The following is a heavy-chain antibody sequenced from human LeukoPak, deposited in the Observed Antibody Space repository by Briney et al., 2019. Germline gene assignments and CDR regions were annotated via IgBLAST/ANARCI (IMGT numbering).Heavy chain of an antibody. D-gene: IGHD4-17*01. CDR1: GFTFGDYA. CDR2: IRSKAYGGTT. J-gene: IGHJ6*04. Sequence: PGGSLRLSCTASGFTFGDYAMSWVRQAPGKGLEWVGFIRSKAYGGTTEYAASVKGRFTISRDDSKSIAYLQMNSLKTEDTAVYYCTRDYRDYNYYYYYGMDVWGKGTTVTVSS. V-gene: IGHV3-49*04. CDR3: TRDYRDYNYYYYYGMDV.